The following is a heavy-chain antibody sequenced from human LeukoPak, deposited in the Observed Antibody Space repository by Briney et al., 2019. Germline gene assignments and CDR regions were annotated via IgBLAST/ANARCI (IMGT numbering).Heavy chain of an antibody. D-gene: IGHD3-3*01. CDR3: ARYDLWSGYSNCFDP. V-gene: IGHV3-74*01. CDR1: GFTLSSYW. CDR2: INIDGSST. Sequence: GGSLRLSCAASGFTLSSYWMHWVRQAPGKGLVWVSRINIDGSSTSYADSVKGRFTVSRDNAKNTLYLQMNSLRAEDTAVYYCARYDLWSGYSNCFDPWGQGTLVTVSS. J-gene: IGHJ5*02.